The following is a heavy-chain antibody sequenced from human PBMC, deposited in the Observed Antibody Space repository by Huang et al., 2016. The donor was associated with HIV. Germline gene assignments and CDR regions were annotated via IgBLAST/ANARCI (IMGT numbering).Heavy chain of an antibody. CDR3: AREIMISFGGPFDP. Sequence: QVQLHQWGAGLLKPSETLSLTCAVYGGSFSGYYWNWIRQSPGKGLEWIGQINQRGTTTYIPSLKSRVTMSVDTSKNQFSLKLNAVTAADTAVYYCAREIMISFGGPFDPWGQGTLVTVSS. J-gene: IGHJ5*02. CDR2: INQRGTT. CDR1: GGSFSGYY. V-gene: IGHV4-34*01. D-gene: IGHD3-16*01.